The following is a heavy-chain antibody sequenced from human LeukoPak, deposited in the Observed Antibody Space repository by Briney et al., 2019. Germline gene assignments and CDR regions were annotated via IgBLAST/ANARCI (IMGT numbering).Heavy chain of an antibody. Sequence: GASVKVSCKASGYTFTVYYMHWVRQAPGQGLEWMGWINPNSGGTNFAQNFQGRVTMTRDTSISTAYMELTRLTSDDTAVYYCARDMGVPYYLDYWGQGTLVTVSS. CDR2: INPNSGGT. D-gene: IGHD2-8*01. V-gene: IGHV1-2*02. CDR3: ARDMGVPYYLDY. CDR1: GYTFTVYY. J-gene: IGHJ4*02.